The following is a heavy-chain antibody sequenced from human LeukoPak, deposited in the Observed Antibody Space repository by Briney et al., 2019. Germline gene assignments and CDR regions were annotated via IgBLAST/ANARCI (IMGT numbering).Heavy chain of an antibody. D-gene: IGHD2-21*02. V-gene: IGHV3-21*01. CDR2: ISSSSSYI. CDR1: GFTFSSYS. CDR3: AREAYCGGDCLFLEPQANDY. J-gene: IGHJ4*02. Sequence: PGGSLRLSCAASGFTFSSYSMNWVRQAPGKGLEWVSSISSSSSYIYYADSVKGRFTISRDNAKNSLYLQMNSLRAEDTAVYYCAREAYCGGDCLFLEPQANDYWGQGTLVTVSS.